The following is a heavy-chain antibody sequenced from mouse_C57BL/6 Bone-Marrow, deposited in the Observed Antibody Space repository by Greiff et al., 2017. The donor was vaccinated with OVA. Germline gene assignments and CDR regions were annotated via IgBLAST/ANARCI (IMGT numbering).Heavy chain of an antibody. CDR2: IWSGGST. D-gene: IGHD1-1*01. J-gene: IGHJ4*01. CDR3: ARKMGSSSDAMDY. Sequence: VKLQESGPGLVQPSQSLSITCTVSGFSLTSYGVHWVRQSPGKGLEWLGVIWSGGSTDYNAAFISRLSISKDNSKSQVFFKMNSLQADDTAIYYCARKMGSSSDAMDYWGQGTSVTVSS. V-gene: IGHV2-2*01. CDR1: GFSLTSYG.